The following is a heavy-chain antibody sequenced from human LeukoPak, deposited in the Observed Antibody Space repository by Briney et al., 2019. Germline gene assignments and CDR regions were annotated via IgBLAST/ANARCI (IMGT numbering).Heavy chain of an antibody. J-gene: IGHJ3*02. CDR3: AREVVAGEIDAFDI. CDR1: GYTFTGYY. V-gene: IGHV1-2*02. Sequence: ASVKVSCKASGYTFTGYYMHWVRQAPGQGLEWMGWINPNSGGTNYAQKFQGRVTMTRDTSISTAYMELSRLRSDDTAVYYCAREVVAGEIDAFDIWGQGTMVTASS. D-gene: IGHD2-15*01. CDR2: INPNSGGT.